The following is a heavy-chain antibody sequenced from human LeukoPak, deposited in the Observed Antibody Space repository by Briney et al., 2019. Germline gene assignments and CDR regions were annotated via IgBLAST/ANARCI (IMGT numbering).Heavy chain of an antibody. V-gene: IGHV1-69*13. CDR2: IIPIFGTA. CDR3: AREVRGIDY. Sequence: GASVKVSCKASGGTFSSYAISWVRQAPGQGLEWMGGIIPIFGTANYAQKFQGRVTITAYESTSTAYMELSSLRSEDTVLYYCAREVRGIDYWGQGTLVTVSS. J-gene: IGHJ4*02. CDR1: GGTFSSYA. D-gene: IGHD3-16*01.